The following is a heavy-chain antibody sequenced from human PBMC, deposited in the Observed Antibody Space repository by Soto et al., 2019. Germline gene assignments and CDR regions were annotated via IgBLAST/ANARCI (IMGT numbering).Heavy chain of an antibody. CDR3: AKDRRAGGNYGFYSDF. CDR1: GFTFSSHG. J-gene: IGHJ4*02. Sequence: VQLLESGGGLVQPGGSLRLSCAASGFTFSSHGMTWVRQAPGKGLEWVSFSSATGAGTYYADSVKGRFTISRDNSKNTLYLQMTSLRADDTAVYYCAKDRRAGGNYGFYSDFWGQGALVIVSS. CDR2: SSATGAGT. V-gene: IGHV3-23*01. D-gene: IGHD1-7*01.